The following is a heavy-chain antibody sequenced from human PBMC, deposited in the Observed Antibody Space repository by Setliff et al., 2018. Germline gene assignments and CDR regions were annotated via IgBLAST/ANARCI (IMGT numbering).Heavy chain of an antibody. D-gene: IGHD3-22*01. CDR1: GYTFTSYG. J-gene: IGHJ6*03. V-gene: IGHV1-18*01. Sequence: ASVKVSCKASGYTFTSYGVSWVRQAPGQGLEWMGWISAYNGDTDYAQRLQGRVAMTTDTSTSTAYMELRSLRSDDTAVYYCARDGPSNYDDRSAYVYYYMDVWGKGTTVTVSS. CDR3: ARDGPSNYDDRSAYVYYYMDV. CDR2: ISAYNGDT.